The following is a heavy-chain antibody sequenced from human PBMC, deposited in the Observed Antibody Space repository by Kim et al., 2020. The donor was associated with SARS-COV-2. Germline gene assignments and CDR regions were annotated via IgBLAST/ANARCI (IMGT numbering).Heavy chain of an antibody. CDR3: ARSGDIYYGMDV. D-gene: IGHD2-21*01. Sequence: AGYVKGRFTISRDNAKNSLYLQMHSLRDEDTGVYYYARSGDIYYGMDVWGQGTPVTVSS. J-gene: IGHJ6*02. V-gene: IGHV3-48*02.